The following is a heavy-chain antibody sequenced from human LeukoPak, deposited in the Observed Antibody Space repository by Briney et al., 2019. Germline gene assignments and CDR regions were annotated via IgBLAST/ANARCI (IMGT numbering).Heavy chain of an antibody. CDR3: ARGDNWNYGDFDY. CDR1: GYSISSGYY. D-gene: IGHD1-7*01. V-gene: IGHV4-38-2*01. CDR2: IYHSGST. Sequence: SETLSLTCAVSGYSISSGYYWGWIRRPPGKGLEWIGSIYHSGSTYYNPSLKSRVTISVDTSKNQFSLKLSSVTAADTAVYYCARGDNWNYGDFDYWGQGTMVTVSS. J-gene: IGHJ4*02.